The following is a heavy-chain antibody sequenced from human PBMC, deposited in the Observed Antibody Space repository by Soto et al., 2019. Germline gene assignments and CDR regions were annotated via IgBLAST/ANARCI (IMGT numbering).Heavy chain of an antibody. Sequence: GGSLRLSCAASGFTFSSYGMHWVRQAPGKGLEWVEVISYEGRNKYYADSVKGRFTISRDYFKNTLYLQMNSLRAEDTVLYYCAAPLWDYDAFYYWCQGTLVTVSS. J-gene: IGHJ4*02. V-gene: IGHV3-30*03. D-gene: IGHD4-17*01. CDR3: AAPLWDYDAFYY. CDR1: GFTFSSYG. CDR2: ISYEGRNK.